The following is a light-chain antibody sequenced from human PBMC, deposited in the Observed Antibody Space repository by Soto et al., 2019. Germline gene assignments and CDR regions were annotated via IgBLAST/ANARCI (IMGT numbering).Light chain of an antibody. CDR3: QQYGSSPWT. J-gene: IGKJ1*01. V-gene: IGKV3-20*01. CDR2: GAS. Sequence: EIVLTQSPGTLSLSPGERATLSCRASQSVSSSYLAWYQQKPGQAPRPLIYGASSRAIGIPDRFSGSGFGTDFTLTISRLEPEDFAVYYCQQYGSSPWTFGQGTRWIS. CDR1: QSVSSSY.